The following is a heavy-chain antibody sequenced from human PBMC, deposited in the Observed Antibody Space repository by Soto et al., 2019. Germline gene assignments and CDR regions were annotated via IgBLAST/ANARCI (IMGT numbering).Heavy chain of an antibody. D-gene: IGHD2-2*01. Sequence: GESLKISCKGSGYSFTSYWISWVRQMPGKGLEWMGRIDPSDSYTNYSPSFQGHVTISADKSISTAYLQWSSLKASDTAMYYCARHTIVVVPAADDAFDIWGQGTMVTVSS. CDR1: GYSFTSYW. J-gene: IGHJ3*02. CDR3: ARHTIVVVPAADDAFDI. V-gene: IGHV5-10-1*01. CDR2: IDPSDSYT.